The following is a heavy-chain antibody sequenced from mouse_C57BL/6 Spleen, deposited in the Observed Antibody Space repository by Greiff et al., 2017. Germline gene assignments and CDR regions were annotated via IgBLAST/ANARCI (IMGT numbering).Heavy chain of an antibody. CDR2: ISDGGSYT. CDR1: GFTFSSYA. D-gene: IGHD1-1*01. Sequence: EVKVVESGGGLVKPGGSLKLSCAASGFTFSSYAMSWVRQTPEKRLEWVATISDGGSYTYYPDNVKGRFTISRDNAKNNLYLQMSHLKSEDTAMYYCARDRGYGSRGGFAYWGQGTLVTVSA. J-gene: IGHJ3*01. CDR3: ARDRGYGSRGGFAY. V-gene: IGHV5-4*01.